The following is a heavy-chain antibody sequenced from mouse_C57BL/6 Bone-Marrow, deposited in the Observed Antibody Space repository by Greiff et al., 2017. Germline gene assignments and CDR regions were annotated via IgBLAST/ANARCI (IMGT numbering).Heavy chain of an antibody. V-gene: IGHV1-85*01. J-gene: IGHJ2*01. CDR3: ARAPITTVAYFDY. CDR2: IYPRDGST. CDR1: GYTFTSYD. D-gene: IGHD1-1*01. Sequence: VQLQQSGPELVKPGASVKLSCKASGYTFTSYDINWVKQRPGQGLEWIGWIYPRDGSTKYNEKFKGKATLTVDTSSSTAYMELHSLTSEDSAVYFGARAPITTVAYFDYWGQGTTLTVSS.